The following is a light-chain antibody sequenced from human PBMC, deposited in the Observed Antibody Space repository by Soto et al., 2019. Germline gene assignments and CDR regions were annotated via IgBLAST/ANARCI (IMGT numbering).Light chain of an antibody. CDR2: DAS. CDR3: QQRSSWPHT. CDR1: QSVSSY. Sequence: EIVLTQSPATLSLSPGERATLSCRASQSVSSYLAWYQQKPGQAPRLLIYDASNRATGIPARFSGSGSGTDFTLTFSSLEPEDFAGYYCQQRSSWPHTFGQGTKLEIK. V-gene: IGKV3-11*01. J-gene: IGKJ2*01.